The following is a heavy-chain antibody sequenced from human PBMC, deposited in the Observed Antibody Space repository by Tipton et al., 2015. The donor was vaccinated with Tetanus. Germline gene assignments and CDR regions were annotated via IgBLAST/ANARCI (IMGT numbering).Heavy chain of an antibody. Sequence: SLRLSCEVSGFTFSNYKMNWVRQAPGKGLEWVSAISSTTRYMDYADSVKGRFTISRDNSKDTLYLQMNSLSAEDTAVYYCARDIAIVRARDWYFDVWGRGTLVTVSS. J-gene: IGHJ2*01. CDR1: GFTFSNYK. CDR2: ISSTTRYM. CDR3: ARDIAIVRARDWYFDV. V-gene: IGHV3-21*01. D-gene: IGHD2/OR15-2a*01.